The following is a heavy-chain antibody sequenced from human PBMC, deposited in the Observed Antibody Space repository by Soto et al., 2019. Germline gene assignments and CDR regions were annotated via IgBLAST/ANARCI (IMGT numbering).Heavy chain of an antibody. CDR1: GGSISSGDYY. J-gene: IGHJ4*02. V-gene: IGHV4-30-4*01. D-gene: IGHD3-22*01. Sequence: SETLSLTCTVSGGSISSGDYYWSWIRQPPGKGLEWIGYIYYSGSTYYNPSLKSRVTISVDTSKNQFSLKLSSVTAADTAVYYCARANYYDSSGYLYYFDYCGQGTLVTVSS. CDR3: ARANYYDSSGYLYYFDY. CDR2: IYYSGST.